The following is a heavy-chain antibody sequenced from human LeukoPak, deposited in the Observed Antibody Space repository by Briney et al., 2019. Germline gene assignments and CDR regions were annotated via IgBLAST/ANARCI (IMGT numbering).Heavy chain of an antibody. Sequence: PSETLSLTCAVYGGSFSGYYWSWIRQPPGKGLEWIGEINHSGSTNYNPSLKSRVTISVDTSKNQFSLKLSSVTAADTAVYYCARRGYGYTYYYGSYNWFDPWGQGTLVTVSS. J-gene: IGHJ5*02. V-gene: IGHV4-34*01. CDR3: ARRGYGYTYYYGSYNWFDP. D-gene: IGHD3-10*01. CDR1: GGSFSGYY. CDR2: INHSGST.